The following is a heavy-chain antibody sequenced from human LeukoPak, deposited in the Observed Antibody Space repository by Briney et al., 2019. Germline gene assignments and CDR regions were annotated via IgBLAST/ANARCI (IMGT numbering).Heavy chain of an antibody. D-gene: IGHD6-13*01. Sequence: PSETLSLTCAVYGGSFRGYYWSWIRQPPGKGLEWIGEINHSGSTNDNPSLKSRVTISIDTSKNQFSLKLTSVTAADTAVYYCARDPAVAGTEGIYFDYWGQGTLVTVSS. CDR3: ARDPAVAGTEGIYFDY. CDR1: GGSFRGYY. CDR2: INHSGST. J-gene: IGHJ4*02. V-gene: IGHV4-34*01.